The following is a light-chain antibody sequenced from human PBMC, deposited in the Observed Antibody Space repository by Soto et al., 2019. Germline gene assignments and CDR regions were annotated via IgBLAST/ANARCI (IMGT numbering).Light chain of an antibody. Sequence: QSVLTQPPSASGSPGQSVTISCTGTSSDVGGYNYVSWYQQHPGKAPNLMIYEVSKRPSGVPDRFSGSKSGNTASLTVSGLQAEDEADYYCSSYAGSNNFVVFGTGTKVTVL. CDR2: EVS. V-gene: IGLV2-8*01. CDR3: SSYAGSNNFVV. J-gene: IGLJ1*01. CDR1: SSDVGGYNY.